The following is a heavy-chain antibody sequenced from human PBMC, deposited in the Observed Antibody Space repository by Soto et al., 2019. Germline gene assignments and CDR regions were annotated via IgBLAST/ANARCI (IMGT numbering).Heavy chain of an antibody. CDR2: ISSSGSTI. V-gene: IGHV3-11*01. J-gene: IGHJ5*02. Sequence: GGSLRLSCAASGFTFSDYYMSWIRQAPGKGLEWVSYISSSGSTIYYADSVKGRFTISRDNAKNSLYLQMNSLRAEDTAVYYCARGPGYSSSWYLFNWFDPWGQGTLDIVSS. D-gene: IGHD6-13*01. CDR1: GFTFSDYY. CDR3: ARGPGYSSSWYLFNWFDP.